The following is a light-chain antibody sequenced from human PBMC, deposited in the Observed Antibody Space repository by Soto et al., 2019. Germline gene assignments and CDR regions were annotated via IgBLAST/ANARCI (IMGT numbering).Light chain of an antibody. Sequence: QSALTQPASVSGSPGQSITISCTGTISDVGTYNLVSWYQQRPGEAPKLVIYEVTKRPLGVSYRFSASKSGSTASLTISGLQAEDEADYYCFSYAGSHTLVFGGGTKVTVL. CDR1: ISDVGTYNL. V-gene: IGLV2-23*02. CDR3: FSYAGSHTLV. CDR2: EVT. J-gene: IGLJ3*02.